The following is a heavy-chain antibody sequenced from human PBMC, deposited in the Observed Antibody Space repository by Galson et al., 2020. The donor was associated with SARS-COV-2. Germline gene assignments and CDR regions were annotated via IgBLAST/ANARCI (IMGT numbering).Heavy chain of an antibody. CDR3: VRAFYSTNWYWFDP. D-gene: IGHD6-13*01. J-gene: IGHJ5*02. CDR2: ISGSGRNT. V-gene: IGHV3-23*01. Sequence: GGSLRLSCVASGFTFSNYAMSWVRQAPGKGLEWVSTISGSGRNTYYAGSMRGRVTISRDNSENTLFLQINSLRAEDTALYYCVRAFYSTNWYWFDPWGQGTPVTVSS. CDR1: GFTFSNYA.